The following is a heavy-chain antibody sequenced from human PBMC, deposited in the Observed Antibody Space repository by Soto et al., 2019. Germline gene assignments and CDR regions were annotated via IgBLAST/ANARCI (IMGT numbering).Heavy chain of an antibody. CDR2: INPNSGGT. CDR1: GYTFTGYY. V-gene: IGHV1-2*02. Sequence: ASVKVSCKASGYTFTGYYMHWVRQAPGQGLEWMGWINPNSGGTNYAQKFQGRVTMTRDTSISTAYMELSRLRSDDTAVYYCARDYYDSSGYDVFDYWGQGTLVTVSS. J-gene: IGHJ4*02. CDR3: ARDYYDSSGYDVFDY. D-gene: IGHD3-22*01.